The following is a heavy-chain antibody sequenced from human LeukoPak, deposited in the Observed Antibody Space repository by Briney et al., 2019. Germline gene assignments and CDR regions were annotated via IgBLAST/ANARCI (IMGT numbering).Heavy chain of an antibody. CDR3: ARGLVVPAAISPFYYYYYYMDV. D-gene: IGHD2-2*02. CDR1: GGSFSGYY. Sequence: PSETLSLTCAVYGGSFSGYYWSWIRQPPGKGLEWIGEINHSGSTNYNPSLKSRVTISVETSKNQFSLKLSSVTAADTAVYYCARGLVVPAAISPFYYYYYYMDVWGKGTTVTVSS. J-gene: IGHJ6*03. CDR2: INHSGST. V-gene: IGHV4-34*01.